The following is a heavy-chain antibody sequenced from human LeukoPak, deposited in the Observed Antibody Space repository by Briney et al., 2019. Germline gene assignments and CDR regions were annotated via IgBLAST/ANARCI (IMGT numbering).Heavy chain of an antibody. CDR3: ARVGLRSTYYFDY. CDR1: GFTSSSYA. D-gene: IGHD3-3*01. J-gene: IGHJ4*02. CDR2: ISYDGSNK. V-gene: IGHV3-30*04. Sequence: PGRSLRLSCAASGFTSSSYAMHWVRQAPGKGLEWVAVISYDGSNKYYADSVKGRFTISRDNSKNTLYLQMNSLRAEDTAVYYCARVGLRSTYYFDYWGQGTLVTVSS.